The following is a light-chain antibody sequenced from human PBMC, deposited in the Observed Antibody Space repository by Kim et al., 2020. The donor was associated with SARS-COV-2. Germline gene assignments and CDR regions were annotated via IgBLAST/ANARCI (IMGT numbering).Light chain of an antibody. V-gene: IGKV1-39*01. Sequence: DIQLTQSPSSLSASVGDRVTITCRASQSISDYLNWYQQKSGTAPRLLIYAASNLQSGVPSRFSGGGSGTDFTLTISSLQPGDFATYYCQQSHSTPWTFGQGTKVEIK. CDR2: AAS. J-gene: IGKJ1*01. CDR1: QSISDY. CDR3: QQSHSTPWT.